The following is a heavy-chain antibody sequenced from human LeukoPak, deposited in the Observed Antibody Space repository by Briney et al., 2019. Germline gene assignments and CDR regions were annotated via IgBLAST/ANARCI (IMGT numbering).Heavy chain of an antibody. D-gene: IGHD5-12*01. CDR3: ATPYGGYGGGYFDY. CDR2: FDPEDGET. Sequence: ASVKVSCKVSGYTLTELSMHWVRQAPGKGLEWMGGFDPEDGETIYAQKFQGRVTMTEDTSTDTAYTELSSLRSEDTAVYYCATPYGGYGGGYFDYWGQGTLVTVST. CDR1: GYTLTELS. V-gene: IGHV1-24*01. J-gene: IGHJ4*02.